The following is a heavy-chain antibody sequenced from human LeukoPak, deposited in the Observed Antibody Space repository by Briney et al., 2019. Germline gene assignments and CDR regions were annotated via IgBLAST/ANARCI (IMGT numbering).Heavy chain of an antibody. J-gene: IGHJ6*03. Sequence: ASVKISCKASGYTFTGYYMRWVRQAPGQGLEWMGWMNPSSGGTNYAQKFQGRVTMTRDTSISTAYMELSRLRSDDTAVYYCARGAYYYYYYMDVWGKGTTVTVSS. CDR1: GYTFTGYY. CDR3: ARGAYYYYYYMDV. V-gene: IGHV1-2*02. CDR2: MNPSSGGT.